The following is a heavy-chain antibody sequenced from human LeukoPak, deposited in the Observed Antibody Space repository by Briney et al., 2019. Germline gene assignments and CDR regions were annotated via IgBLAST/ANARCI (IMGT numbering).Heavy chain of an antibody. Sequence: QSGGSLRLSCAASGFTFSSYGMHWVRQAPGKGLEWVTVISHDGSDKYYADSVKGRFTISRDNSKNTLYLQMNSLRAEDTAVYYCARDLDPYYGSGSYYGYFGYWGQGTLVTVSS. V-gene: IGHV3-30*03. CDR2: ISHDGSDK. J-gene: IGHJ4*02. CDR1: GFTFSSYG. D-gene: IGHD3-10*01. CDR3: ARDLDPYYGSGSYYGYFGY.